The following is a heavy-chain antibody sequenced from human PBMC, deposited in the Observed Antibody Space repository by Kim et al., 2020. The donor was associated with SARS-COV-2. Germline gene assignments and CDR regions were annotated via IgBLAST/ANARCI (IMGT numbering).Heavy chain of an antibody. CDR2: ISAYNGNR. CDR3: ARDVLWSDYYYGMDV. CDR1: GYTFTSYG. V-gene: IGHV1-18*01. J-gene: IGHJ6*02. D-gene: IGHD2-8*02. Sequence: ASVKVSCKASGYTFTSYGISWVRQAPGQGLEWMGWISAYNGNRNYAQKLQGRVTMTTDTSTSTAYMELRSLRSDDTAVYYCARDVLWSDYYYGMDVWGQGTTVTVSS.